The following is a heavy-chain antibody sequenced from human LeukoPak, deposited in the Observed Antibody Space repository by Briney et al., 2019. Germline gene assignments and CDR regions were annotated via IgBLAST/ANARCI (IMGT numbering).Heavy chain of an antibody. CDR2: IRYDGSNK. Sequence: PGGSLRLSCAASGFTFSSYAMSWVRQAPGKGLEWVAFIRYDGSNKYYADSVKGRFTISRDNSKNTLYLQMNSLRAEDTAVYYCAKDRPYYGSGSFVDYWGQGTLVTVSS. J-gene: IGHJ4*02. V-gene: IGHV3-30*02. CDR1: GFTFSSYA. CDR3: AKDRPYYGSGSFVDY. D-gene: IGHD3-10*01.